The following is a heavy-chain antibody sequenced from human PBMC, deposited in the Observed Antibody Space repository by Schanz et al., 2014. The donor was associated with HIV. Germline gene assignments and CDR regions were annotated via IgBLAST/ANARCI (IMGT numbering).Heavy chain of an antibody. CDR2: MNPNSGNT. J-gene: IGHJ5*02. D-gene: IGHD4-4*01. Sequence: QVPLVQSEAEVKRPGSSVKVSCRTSGYSFMNAAINWVRQAPGQGLAWMGWMNPNSGNTGYAQKFRGRVPMTTDTSTSTAYMELRSLRSDDTAVYYCAREKTTLNWFDPWGQGTLVTVSS. V-gene: IGHV1-8*01. CDR1: GYSFMNAA. CDR3: AREKTTLNWFDP.